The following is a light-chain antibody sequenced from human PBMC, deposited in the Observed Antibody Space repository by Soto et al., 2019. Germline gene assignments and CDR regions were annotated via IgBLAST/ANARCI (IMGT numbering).Light chain of an antibody. Sequence: QSALTQPASVSGSPGQSITISCTGTSGDVGTYNFVSWYQHHPAKAPKLMIYEGNKRPSGVSNRFSGSRSGNTASLTISGLQAEDEADYYCCSFTSSNTHVFGTGTKLTVL. CDR3: CSFTSSNTHV. CDR2: EGN. J-gene: IGLJ1*01. CDR1: SGDVGTYNF. V-gene: IGLV2-23*01.